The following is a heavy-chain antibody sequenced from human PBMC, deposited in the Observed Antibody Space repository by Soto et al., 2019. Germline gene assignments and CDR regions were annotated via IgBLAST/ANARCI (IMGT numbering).Heavy chain of an antibody. V-gene: IGHV3-23*01. J-gene: IGHJ6*02. CDR1: GFTFSSYA. D-gene: IGHD3-3*01. CDR3: ASAQPTIFGVVTLNYYYYGMDV. Sequence: GGSLSLSCAASGFTFSSYAMSWVRQAPGKGLEWVSAISGSGGSTYYADSVKGRFTISRDNSKNTLYLQMNSLRAEDTAVYYCASAQPTIFGVVTLNYYYYGMDVWGQGATVTVSS. CDR2: ISGSGGST.